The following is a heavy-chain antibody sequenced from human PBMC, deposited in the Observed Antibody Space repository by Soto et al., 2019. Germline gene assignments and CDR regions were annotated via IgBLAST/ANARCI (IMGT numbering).Heavy chain of an antibody. J-gene: IGHJ4*02. CDR2: ISASGYSA. D-gene: IGHD5-18*01. Sequence: EAQLLESGGGLVQPGGSLRLSCVASGLAFNNYAMSWVRQAPGKGLEWVSIISASGYSAYYGGAVKGRFTTSRDNSKSTLYLQMNRLRADDTAVYYCAKGEQLWDPCDYWGQGTLVTVSS. CDR3: AKGEQLWDPCDY. CDR1: GLAFNNYA. V-gene: IGHV3-23*01.